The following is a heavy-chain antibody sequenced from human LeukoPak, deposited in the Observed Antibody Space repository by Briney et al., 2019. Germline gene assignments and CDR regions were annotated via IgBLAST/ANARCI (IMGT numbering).Heavy chain of an antibody. CDR3: ARNSGYDYGGFDY. D-gene: IGHD5-12*01. CDR1: GGSISSYY. J-gene: IGHJ4*02. CDR2: IHYSGST. Sequence: SETLSLTCTVSGGSISSYYWSWIRQPPGKGLEWIGYIHYSGSTNYNPSLKSRVTISVDTSKNQFSLKLSSVTAADTAVYYCARNSGYDYGGFDYWGQGTLVTVSS. V-gene: IGHV4-59*01.